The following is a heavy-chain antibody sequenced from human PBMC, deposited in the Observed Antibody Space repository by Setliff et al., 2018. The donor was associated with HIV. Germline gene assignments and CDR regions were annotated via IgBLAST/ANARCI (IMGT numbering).Heavy chain of an antibody. Sequence: QSGGSLRLSCAASGFTLSNYDMHWVRQAPGKGLEWVASITSSGSVTYYRDSVRGWFTISRDNARNFLFLQMSSLRVDDTAIYYWSTPRNYYGGGSLDHWGQGTLVTAPQ. CDR2: ITSSGSVT. J-gene: IGHJ4*02. CDR1: GFTLSNYD. V-gene: IGHV3-48*03. D-gene: IGHD3-10*01. CDR3: STPRNYYGGGSLDH.